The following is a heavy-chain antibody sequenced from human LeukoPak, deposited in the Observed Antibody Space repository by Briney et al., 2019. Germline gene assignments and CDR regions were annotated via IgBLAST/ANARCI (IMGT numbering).Heavy chain of an antibody. V-gene: IGHV3-53*01. J-gene: IGHJ4*02. D-gene: IGHD3-22*01. CDR3: AKEDYYDIRTFFDY. CDR2: IYSGGNT. Sequence: PGGSLRLSCTVSGFTVSSNSMSWVRQAPGKGLEWVSFIYSGGNTHYSDSVKGRFTISRDNSKNTLYLQMNNLRAEDTAIYYCAKEDYYDIRTFFDYWGQGTLVTVSS. CDR1: GFTVSSNS.